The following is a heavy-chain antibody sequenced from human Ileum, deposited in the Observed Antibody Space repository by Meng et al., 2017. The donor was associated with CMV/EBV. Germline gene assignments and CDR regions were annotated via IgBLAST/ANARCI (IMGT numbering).Heavy chain of an antibody. CDR1: GFTFDDYS. CDR2: INWDGTNT. V-gene: IGHV3-43*01. J-gene: IGHJ4*02. Sequence: VELVGSGGNLVQPGGSLRLSCAASGFTFDDYSMHWVRQRPGKGLEWISIINWDGTNTDYADSVRGRFTISRDNSRNSLYLEMNSLRTEDTAFYFCARDGHWGQGTLVTVSS. CDR3: ARDGH.